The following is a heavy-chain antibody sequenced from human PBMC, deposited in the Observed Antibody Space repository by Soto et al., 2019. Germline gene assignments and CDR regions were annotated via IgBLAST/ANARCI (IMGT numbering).Heavy chain of an antibody. CDR2: ISYDGSNK. CDR3: ASPPEEWELPDY. Sequence: QVQLVESGGGVVQPGRSLRLSCAASGFTFSSYAMHWVRQAPGKGLEWVAVISYDGSNKYYADSVKGRFTISRDNSKNTLYLQMNSLRAEDTAVYYCASPPEEWELPDYWGQGTLVTVSS. D-gene: IGHD1-26*01. J-gene: IGHJ4*02. CDR1: GFTFSSYA. V-gene: IGHV3-30-3*01.